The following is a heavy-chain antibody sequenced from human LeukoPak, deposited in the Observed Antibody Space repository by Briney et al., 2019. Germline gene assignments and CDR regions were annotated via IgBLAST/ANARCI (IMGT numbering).Heavy chain of an antibody. CDR1: GDSDSSNSAA. J-gene: IGHJ4*02. CDR3: AREGSGWNHDY. CDR2: TYYRSKWYN. V-gene: IGHV6-1*01. Sequence: SQTLTLTYAIYGDSDSSNSAAWNWIRQSPLRGLEWLGRTYYRSKWYNDYAVSVKSRITINPDTSKNQFSLQLNSVTPEDTAVYYCAREGSGWNHDYWGQGTLVTVSS. D-gene: IGHD6-19*01.